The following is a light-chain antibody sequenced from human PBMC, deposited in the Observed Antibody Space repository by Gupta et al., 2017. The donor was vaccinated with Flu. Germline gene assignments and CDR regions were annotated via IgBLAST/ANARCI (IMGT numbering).Light chain of an antibody. CDR3: NSYTSSSTRVV. Sequence: QSALTQPASVSGSPGQSITISCTGTTSDVGGYNYVSWYQQYPGKAPKLMIHEVSNRPSGVSNRFSGSKSGNTASLTISGLQAEDEADYYCNSYTSSSTRVVFGGGTKLTVL. J-gene: IGLJ2*01. CDR2: EVS. CDR1: TSDVGGYNY. V-gene: IGLV2-14*01.